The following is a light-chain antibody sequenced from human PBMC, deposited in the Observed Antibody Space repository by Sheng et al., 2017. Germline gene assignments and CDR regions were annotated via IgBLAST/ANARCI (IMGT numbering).Light chain of an antibody. CDR3: QQRSNWPVT. Sequence: DIVLTQSPGTLSLSPGERATLSCRTSQSVDSRYLAWYQKKPGQSPRLLIYETSTRATGIPDRFSGSGSGTDFTLTIGRLEPEDFAVYYCQQRSNWPVTFGRGTKLEI. J-gene: IGKJ2*01. V-gene: IGKV3D-20*02. CDR2: ETS. CDR1: QSVDSRY.